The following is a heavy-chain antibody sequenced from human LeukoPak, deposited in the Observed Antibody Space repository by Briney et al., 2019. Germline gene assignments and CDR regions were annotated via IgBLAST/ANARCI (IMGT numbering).Heavy chain of an antibody. CDR2: INASGGST. Sequence: ASVKVSCTASGYTFTSYYMHWVRQAPGQGLEWMGIINASGGSTSYAQKFQGRVTMTRDTSTSTVYMELSSLRSEDTAVYYCARDERVDYYDSSGYYPDYWGQGTLVTVSS. V-gene: IGHV1-46*01. CDR3: ARDERVDYYDSSGYYPDY. D-gene: IGHD3-22*01. CDR1: GYTFTSYY. J-gene: IGHJ4*02.